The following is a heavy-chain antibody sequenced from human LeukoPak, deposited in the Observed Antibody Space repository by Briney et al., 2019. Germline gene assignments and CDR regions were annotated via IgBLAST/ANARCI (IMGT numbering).Heavy chain of an antibody. J-gene: IGHJ6*02. Sequence: GGSLRLSCAASGFTFTTYWMSWVRQAPGKGLEWVAVISYDGSNKYYADSVKGRFTISIDNSKNTLYLQMNSLRAEDTAVYYCARDLYYYGSGSFGKYYYYGMDVWGQGTTVTVSS. CDR1: GFTFTTYW. CDR3: ARDLYYYGSGSFGKYYYYGMDV. V-gene: IGHV3-30-3*01. CDR2: ISYDGSNK. D-gene: IGHD3-10*01.